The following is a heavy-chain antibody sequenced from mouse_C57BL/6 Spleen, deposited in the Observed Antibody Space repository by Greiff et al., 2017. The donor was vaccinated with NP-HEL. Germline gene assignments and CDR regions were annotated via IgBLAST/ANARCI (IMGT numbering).Heavy chain of an antibody. CDR1: GYTFTDYY. D-gene: IGHD3-2*02. J-gene: IGHJ4*01. CDR3: ESEKTAQGMDY. CDR2: INPNNGDT. Sequence: EVQLQQSGPELVKPGASVKISCKASGYTFTDYYMNWVKQSPGQGLEWIGEINPNNGDTSYKQKFKGKATMTVDKSSSTAYMELRSLTSEDSAVCYCESEKTAQGMDYWGQGTSVTVSS. V-gene: IGHV1-26*01.